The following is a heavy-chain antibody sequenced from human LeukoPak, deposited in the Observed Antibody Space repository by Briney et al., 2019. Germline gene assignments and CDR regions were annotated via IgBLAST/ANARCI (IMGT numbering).Heavy chain of an antibody. CDR3: ARDCDRSGYYCY. CDR1: GYSFTSYG. CDR2: ISAYNGNT. V-gene: IGHV1-18*01. J-gene: IGHJ4*02. D-gene: IGHD3-22*01. Sequence: ASVKVSCKASGYSFTSYGISWVRQAPGQGLEWMGWISAYNGNTNYAQKLQGRVTMTTDTSTSTAYMELRSLRTDDTAVYYCARDCDRSGYYCYWGQGTLVTVSS.